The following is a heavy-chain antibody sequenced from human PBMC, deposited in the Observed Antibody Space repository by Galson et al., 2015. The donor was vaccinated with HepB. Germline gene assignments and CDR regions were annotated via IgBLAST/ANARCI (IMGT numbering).Heavy chain of an antibody. V-gene: IGHV3-30*18. CDR3: AKDGQYQLLFMAGHAMKYDY. D-gene: IGHD2-2*01. CDR1: GFTFSSYG. J-gene: IGHJ4*02. CDR2: ISYDGSNK. Sequence: SLRLSCAASGFTFSSYGMHWVRQAPGKGLEWVAVISYDGSNKYYADSVKGRFTTSRDNSKNTLYLQMNSLRAEDTAVYYCAKDGQYQLLFMAGHAMKYDYWGQGTLVTVSS.